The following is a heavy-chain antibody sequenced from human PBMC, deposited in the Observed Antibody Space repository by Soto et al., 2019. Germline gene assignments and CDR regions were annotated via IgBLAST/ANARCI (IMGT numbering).Heavy chain of an antibody. CDR3: ARNIVVVPAAIKGTFYYYYYMDV. Sequence: ASVKVSCKASGYTFTSYDINWVRQATGQGLEWMGWMNPNSGNTGYAQKFQGRVTMTRNTSISTAYMELSSLRSEDTAVYYCARNIVVVPAAIKGTFYYYYYMDVWGKGTTVTVSS. CDR1: GYTFTSYD. J-gene: IGHJ6*03. V-gene: IGHV1-8*01. D-gene: IGHD2-2*01. CDR2: MNPNSGNT.